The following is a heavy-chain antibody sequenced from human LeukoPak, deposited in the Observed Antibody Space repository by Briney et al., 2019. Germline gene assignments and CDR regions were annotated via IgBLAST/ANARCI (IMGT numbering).Heavy chain of an antibody. CDR2: IYYSGST. V-gene: IGHV4-59*12. CDR3: ARVNYYGSGSPRDY. Sequence: SETLSLTCTVSGGSISSYYWSWIRQPPGKGLEWIGYIYYSGSTNYNPSLKSRVTISVDTSKNQFSLKLSSVTAADTAVYYCARVNYYGSGSPRDYWGQGTLVTVSS. J-gene: IGHJ4*02. CDR1: GGSISSYY. D-gene: IGHD3-10*01.